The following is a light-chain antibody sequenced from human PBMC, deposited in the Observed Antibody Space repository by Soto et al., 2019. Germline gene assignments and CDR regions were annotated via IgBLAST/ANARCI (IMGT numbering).Light chain of an antibody. CDR1: QSVSNNY. CDR3: QQRSNWPIT. CDR2: GAS. Sequence: PGTLSLSPGERATLSCRASQSVSNNYLAWYQQKPGQAPRLLIYGASNRATGIPDRFSGSGSGTDFTLTISRLEPEDFSVYYCQQRSNWPITFGQGTRLEIK. V-gene: IGKV3D-20*02. J-gene: IGKJ5*01.